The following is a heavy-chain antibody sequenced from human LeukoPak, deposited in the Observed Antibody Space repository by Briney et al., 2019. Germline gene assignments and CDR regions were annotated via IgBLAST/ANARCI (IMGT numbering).Heavy chain of an antibody. CDR1: GYTFTDYY. Sequence: GAAVKVSCKASGYTFTDYYMYWVRQAPGQGLEWVGRINPNSGDTFYAQKFQGRVTMTRDTSISTAYMELSRLRSDDTAVYYCARVMKATVRTSNFDYWGQGTLVTVSS. J-gene: IGHJ4*02. CDR3: ARVMKATVRTSNFDY. V-gene: IGHV1-2*06. CDR2: INPNSGDT. D-gene: IGHD4-17*01.